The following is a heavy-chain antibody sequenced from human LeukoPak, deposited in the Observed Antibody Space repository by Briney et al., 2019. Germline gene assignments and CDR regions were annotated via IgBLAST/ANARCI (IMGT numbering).Heavy chain of an antibody. CDR3: TRAHWLRPSPHFDY. D-gene: IGHD3-9*01. CDR1: GFTFSSYW. V-gene: IGHV3-30*02. Sequence: GGSLRLSCAASGFTFSSYWASWVRQAPGTGLEWVSYIRYDARDERNSYYADAVKGRFTISRDNSRGSLVLHMSSLRPEDTAMYYCTRAHWLRPSPHFDYWGQGTPVTVSS. CDR2: IRYDARDERNS. J-gene: IGHJ4*02.